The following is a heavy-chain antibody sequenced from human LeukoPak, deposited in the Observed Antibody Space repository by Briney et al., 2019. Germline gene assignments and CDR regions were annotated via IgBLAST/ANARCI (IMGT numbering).Heavy chain of an antibody. V-gene: IGHV4-59*08. Sequence: SETLSLTCTVSGGSISSYYWSWIRQPPGKGLEWNGYIYYSGSTNYNPSLKSRVTISVDTSKNQFSLKLSSVTAADTAMYYCARRAYNSYGMDVWGQGTTVTVSS. CDR1: GGSISSYY. J-gene: IGHJ6*02. CDR2: IYYSGST. CDR3: ARRAYNSYGMDV.